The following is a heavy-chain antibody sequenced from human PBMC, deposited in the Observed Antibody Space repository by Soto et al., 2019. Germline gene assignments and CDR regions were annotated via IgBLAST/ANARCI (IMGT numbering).Heavy chain of an antibody. J-gene: IGHJ3*02. CDR3: AVGYCSGGSCYPHDAFDI. CDR1: GYTFTSYA. Sequence: QVRLVQSGAEVKKPGASVKVSCKASGYTFTSYAMHWVRQAPGQRLEWMGWINAGNGNTKYSQKFQGRVTITRDTSASTAYMELSSLRSEDTAVYYCAVGYCSGGSCYPHDAFDIWGQGTMVTVSS. V-gene: IGHV1-3*01. D-gene: IGHD2-15*01. CDR2: INAGNGNT.